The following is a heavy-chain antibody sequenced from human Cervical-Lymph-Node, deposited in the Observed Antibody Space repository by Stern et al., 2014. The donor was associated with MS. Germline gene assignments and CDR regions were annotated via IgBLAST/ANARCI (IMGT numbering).Heavy chain of an antibody. J-gene: IGHJ4*02. Sequence: EVQLVQSGPEVKRPGESLKISCQASGYTFTSYWIGWVRQMPGKGLEWIAIIFPGGSDIRYSPSFQGQVTITADKSRSTAYLKWNNLKASDTAIYYCARQRYFDYWGQGTLVTVSS. CDR3: ARQRYFDY. CDR2: IFPGGSDI. CDR1: GYTFTSYW. V-gene: IGHV5-51*01.